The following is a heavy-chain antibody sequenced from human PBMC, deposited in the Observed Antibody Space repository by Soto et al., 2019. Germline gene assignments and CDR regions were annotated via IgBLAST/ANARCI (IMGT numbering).Heavy chain of an antibody. CDR1: GDYISSSSYY. V-gene: IGHV4-31*03. J-gene: IGHJ6*02. CDR3: ARARVPYSSTWYRYDYYGMDI. D-gene: IGHD6-13*01. Sequence: PSETLSLTCTVSGDYISSSSYYWSWIRQHPGKGLEWIGYIHYSGNTRYNPSLKSRLTISVDTSKNQFSLMLSSLTAADTAVYFCARARVPYSSTWYRYDYYGMDIWGQGTTVTVSS. CDR2: IHYSGNT.